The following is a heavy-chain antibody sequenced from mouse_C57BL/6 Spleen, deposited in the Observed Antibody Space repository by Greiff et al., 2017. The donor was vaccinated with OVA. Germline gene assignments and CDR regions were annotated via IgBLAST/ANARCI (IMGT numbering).Heavy chain of an antibody. D-gene: IGHD4-1*01. CDR3: ARQWSGSYAMDY. J-gene: IGHJ4*01. CDR2: ISSGGSYT. V-gene: IGHV5-6*01. Sequence: EVKLMESGGDLVKPGGSLKLSCAASGFTFSSYGMSWVRQTPDKRLEWVATISSGGSYTYYPDSVKGRFTISRDNAKNTLYLQMSSLKSEDTAMYYCARQWSGSYAMDYWGQGTSVTVSS. CDR1: GFTFSSYG.